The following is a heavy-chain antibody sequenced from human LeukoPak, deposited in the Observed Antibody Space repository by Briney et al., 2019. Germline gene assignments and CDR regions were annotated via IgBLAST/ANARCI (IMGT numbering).Heavy chain of an antibody. Sequence: AGSLRLSCAASAFSFSSFGMHWVRQAPGKGLEWVTSIRYDGSRKHYTDSVKGRFTISRDNFKNTLYLQMNSLRDEDTAVYYCAKDYGDFGDSSSYLDHWGQGTLVTVSS. CDR3: AKDYGDFGDSSSYLDH. CDR2: IRYDGSRK. V-gene: IGHV3-30*02. J-gene: IGHJ4*02. D-gene: IGHD4-17*01. CDR1: AFSFSSFG.